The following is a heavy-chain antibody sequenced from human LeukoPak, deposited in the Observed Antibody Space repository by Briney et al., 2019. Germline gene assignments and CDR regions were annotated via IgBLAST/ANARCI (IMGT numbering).Heavy chain of an antibody. CDR3: AKGLSGGGQRGYFDY. J-gene: IGHJ4*02. V-gene: IGHV3-30*18. CDR1: GFIFSTYG. Sequence: GGSLRLSCAASGFIFSTYGIHWVRQAPGKGPEWVAVISNDGSNKYYADSVKGRFTISRDNSKNTLYLQMNSLRAEDTAVYYCAKGLSGGGQRGYFDYWGQGTLVTVSS. D-gene: IGHD4-23*01. CDR2: ISNDGSNK.